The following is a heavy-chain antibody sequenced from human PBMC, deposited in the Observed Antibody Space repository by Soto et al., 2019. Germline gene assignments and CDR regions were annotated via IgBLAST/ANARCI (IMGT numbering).Heavy chain of an antibody. CDR2: ISVNGGAT. J-gene: IGHJ4*02. CDR1: GFTFNNYA. Sequence: DVQLFESGGGLVQPGGSLTLSCAGSGFTFNNYAMNWVRQAPGTGLEWVSTISVNGGATYYAGSVKGRFTISRDNSKITLYLQMNSLRAEDTALYYCAKGQLITTSPSDFDYGGQGTLVTVSS. V-gene: IGHV3-23*01. CDR3: AKGQLITTSPSDFDY.